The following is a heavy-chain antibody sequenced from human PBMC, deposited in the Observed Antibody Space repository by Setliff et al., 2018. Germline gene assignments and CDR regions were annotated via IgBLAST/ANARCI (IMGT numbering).Heavy chain of an antibody. Sequence: PSETLSLTCTVSGASISSRTCYWSWIRQPAGKGLEWIGHIYTSWSTISNPSLKSRVTISLDTSKNQFSLKLSSVTAADTAVYYCARMSGFLYVDVWGKGTTVTVSS. CDR3: ARMSGFLYVDV. V-gene: IGHV4-61*09. CDR2: IYTSWST. CDR1: GASISSRTCY. J-gene: IGHJ6*03. D-gene: IGHD6-25*01.